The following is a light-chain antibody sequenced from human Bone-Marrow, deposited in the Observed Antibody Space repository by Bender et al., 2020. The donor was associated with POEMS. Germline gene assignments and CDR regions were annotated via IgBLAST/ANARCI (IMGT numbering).Light chain of an antibody. CDR1: SSDVGSYNL. CDR2: EDD. Sequence: QSPLTQPASVSGSPGQSITISCTGTSSDVGSYNLVSWYQQHPGKAPKLIIYEDDKRPSGVSNRFSGSKSGNTASLTISGLQAEDEADYYCCSYAGFIAMFGGGTKLTVL. J-gene: IGLJ3*02. V-gene: IGLV2-23*01. CDR3: CSYAGFIAM.